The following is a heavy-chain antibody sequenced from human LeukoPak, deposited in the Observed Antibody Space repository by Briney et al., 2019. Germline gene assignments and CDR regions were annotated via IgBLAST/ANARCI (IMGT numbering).Heavy chain of an antibody. Sequence: GESLRISCKGSGYSFTNYWISWVRQMPGKALEWIGRVDPTDSYTNYSPSFQGHVAISVDKSISTAYLQWSSLKASDTAMYYCARQGIVVADSFDPWGQGTLVTVSS. V-gene: IGHV5-10-1*01. CDR3: ARQGIVVADSFDP. D-gene: IGHD6-19*01. CDR1: GYSFTNYW. J-gene: IGHJ5*02. CDR2: VDPTDSYT.